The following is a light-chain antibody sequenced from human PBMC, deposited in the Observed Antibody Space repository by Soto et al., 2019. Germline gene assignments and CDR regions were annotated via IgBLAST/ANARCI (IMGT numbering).Light chain of an antibody. CDR2: GAS. CDR1: QSVTSSY. J-gene: IGKJ1*01. V-gene: IGKV3-20*01. Sequence: EIVLTQSPGTLSLSPGEGATLSCRASQSVTSSYLAWFQQKPGQAPRLLIYGASSRATGLPARFSGSGSGTDFTLSISRLEPEDCAVYYCQQYGRSPPWTFSQGTKVEIK. CDR3: QQYGRSPPWT.